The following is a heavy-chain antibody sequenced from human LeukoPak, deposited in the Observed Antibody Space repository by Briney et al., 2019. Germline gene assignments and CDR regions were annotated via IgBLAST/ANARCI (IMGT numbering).Heavy chain of an antibody. D-gene: IGHD1-26*01. Sequence: SETLSLTCAVYGGSFSGYYWSWIRQPPGKGLEWIGEISHSGSTNYNPSLKSRVTISVDTSKNQFSLKLSSVTAADTAVYYCARAGDAQGSLGAFDIWGQGTMVTVSS. CDR2: ISHSGST. CDR3: ARAGDAQGSLGAFDI. CDR1: GGSFSGYY. V-gene: IGHV4-34*01. J-gene: IGHJ3*02.